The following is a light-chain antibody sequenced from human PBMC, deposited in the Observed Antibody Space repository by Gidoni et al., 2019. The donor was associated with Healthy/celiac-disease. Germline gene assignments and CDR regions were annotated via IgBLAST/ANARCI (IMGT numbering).Light chain of an antibody. CDR3: QQRSNWPPT. V-gene: IGKV3-11*01. J-gene: IGKJ3*01. CDR1: QSVSSY. Sequence: EIVLTQSPATLSLSPGERATLSCRASQSVSSYLAWYQQKPGQAPRLLIYDASNRATGIPARFSGSGSGTDFTLTISSLEPEDFAVYYCQQRSNWPPTFGSWDQSGYQT. CDR2: DAS.